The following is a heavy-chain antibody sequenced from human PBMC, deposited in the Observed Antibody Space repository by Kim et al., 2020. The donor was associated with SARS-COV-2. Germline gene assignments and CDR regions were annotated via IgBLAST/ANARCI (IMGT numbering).Heavy chain of an antibody. Sequence: NPSLKSRVTISVDTSKNQISLNLSSVTAADTAVYYCARGIGSGWYDGYDIWGQGTVLTVST. CDR3: ARGIGSGWYDGYDI. V-gene: IGHV4-59*09. D-gene: IGHD6-19*01. J-gene: IGHJ3*02.